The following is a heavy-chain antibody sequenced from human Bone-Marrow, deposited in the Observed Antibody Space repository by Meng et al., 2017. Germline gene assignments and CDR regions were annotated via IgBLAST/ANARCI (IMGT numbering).Heavy chain of an antibody. CDR1: GGSISSGGYY. V-gene: IGHV4-31*01. J-gene: IGHJ5*02. Sequence: QVQLQEAGPGLVKPSQTLSLPCTVSGGSISSGGYYWSWIRQHPGKGLEWIGYIYYSGTTYYNPSLSSLVTISVDTSKNQFSLNLSSVTAADTAVYYCARDIRQGGNIWFDPWGQGTLVTVSS. D-gene: IGHD3-16*01. CDR2: IYYSGTT. CDR3: ARDIRQGGNIWFDP.